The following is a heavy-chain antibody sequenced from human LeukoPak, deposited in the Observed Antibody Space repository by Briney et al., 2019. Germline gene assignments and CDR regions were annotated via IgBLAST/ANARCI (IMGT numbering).Heavy chain of an antibody. J-gene: IGHJ4*02. Sequence: SETLSLTCTVSCGSISSGTYFWSWIRQPAGKGLEWIGRIYISGSTNYNPSLKSRVTISVDTSKNQFSLKLTPVTAADTAVYYCATYEGLKEYFDYWGQGTLVTVSS. D-gene: IGHD5-12*01. CDR3: ATYEGLKEYFDY. CDR2: IYISGST. CDR1: CGSISSGTYF. V-gene: IGHV4-61*02.